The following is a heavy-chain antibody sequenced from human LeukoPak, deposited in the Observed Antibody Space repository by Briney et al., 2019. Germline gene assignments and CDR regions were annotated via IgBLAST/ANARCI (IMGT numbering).Heavy chain of an antibody. V-gene: IGHV4-4*07. CDR1: GVSITNYY. CDR3: ATTAYSSAWRFDY. Sequence: PSETLSLTCTVSGVSITNYYCTWIRQPPGKGLEWIVGIYTSGSAAYNPSLTSRVTMSVDTSKNQFSLKLNSATAADPALYFSATTAYSSAWRFDYWGQGALVTVSS. D-gene: IGHD6-19*01. CDR2: IYTSGSA. J-gene: IGHJ4*02.